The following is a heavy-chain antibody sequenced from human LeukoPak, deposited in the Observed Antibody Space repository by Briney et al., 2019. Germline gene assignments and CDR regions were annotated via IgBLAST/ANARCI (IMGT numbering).Heavy chain of an antibody. Sequence: GRSLRLSCAVSGFTFDDYVIHWVRQAPGKGLEWVSGFHRKSGNIAYADSVKGRFTISRDNANNTLYVQMNSLRVEDTAVYYCARDLVDCSGGSCPTQGSYGMDVWGQGTTVTVSS. D-gene: IGHD2-15*01. J-gene: IGHJ6*02. V-gene: IGHV3-9*01. CDR2: FHRKSGNI. CDR1: GFTFDDYV. CDR3: ARDLVDCSGGSCPTQGSYGMDV.